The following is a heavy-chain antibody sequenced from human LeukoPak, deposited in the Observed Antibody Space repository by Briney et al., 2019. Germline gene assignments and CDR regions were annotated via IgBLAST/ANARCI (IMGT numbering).Heavy chain of an antibody. CDR3: AKKGYLGYCSSGSCYSDY. D-gene: IGHD2-15*01. J-gene: IGHJ4*02. V-gene: IGHV3-23*01. CDR2: ISGSGDST. Sequence: PGGSLRLSCAASGFTFSSYAMTWVRQAPGKGLEWVSTISGSGDSTYYADSVKGRFTISRDNSKNTPYLQMNSLRAEDTAVYYCAKKGYLGYCSSGSCYSDYWGQGTLVTVSS. CDR1: GFTFSSYA.